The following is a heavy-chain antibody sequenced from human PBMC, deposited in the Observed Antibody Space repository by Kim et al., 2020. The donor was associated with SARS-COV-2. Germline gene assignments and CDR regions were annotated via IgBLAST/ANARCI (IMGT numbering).Heavy chain of an antibody. V-gene: IGHV3-23*01. CDR3: ANSRRQGNYYYYYMDV. J-gene: IGHJ6*03. CDR2: ISGSGGST. CDR1: GFTFSSYA. Sequence: GGSLRLSCAASGFTFSSYAMSWVRQAPGKGLEWVSAISGSGGSTYYADSVKGRFTISRDNSKNTLYLQMNSLRAEDTAVYYCANSRRQGNYYYYYMDVWGKGTTVTVSS.